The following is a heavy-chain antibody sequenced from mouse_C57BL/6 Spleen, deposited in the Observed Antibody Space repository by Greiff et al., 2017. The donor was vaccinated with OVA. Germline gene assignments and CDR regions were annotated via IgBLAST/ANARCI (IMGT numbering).Heavy chain of an antibody. Sequence: DVKLQESGAELVRPGASVKLSCTASGFNIKDYYMHWVKQRPEQGLEWIGRIDPEDGDTEYAPKFQGKATMTADPSSNTAYLPLSSLTSENTADYYCATSPSITTVADWYCDVWGTGTTVTVSS. D-gene: IGHD1-1*01. J-gene: IGHJ1*03. CDR2: IDPEDGDT. V-gene: IGHV14-1*01. CDR3: ATSPSITTVADWYCDV. CDR1: GFNIKDYY.